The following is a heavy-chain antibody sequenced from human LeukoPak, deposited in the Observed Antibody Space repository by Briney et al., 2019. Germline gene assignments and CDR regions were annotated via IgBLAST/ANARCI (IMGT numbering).Heavy chain of an antibody. D-gene: IGHD5-18*01. J-gene: IGHJ4*02. CDR2: ISYDGGSK. V-gene: IGHV3-30-3*01. CDR3: ARPQGGRQLWLHFDY. CDR1: GFTFSDYA. Sequence: GRSLRLSCAASGFTFSDYAIHWVRLAPGRGLEWLSVISYDGGSKYYADSVKGRFTISRDNSKNTLYLQMNSLRAEDTAVYYCARPQGGRQLWLHFDYWGQGTQVTVSS.